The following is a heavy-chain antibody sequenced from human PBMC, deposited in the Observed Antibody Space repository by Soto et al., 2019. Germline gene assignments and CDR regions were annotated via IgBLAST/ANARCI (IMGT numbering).Heavy chain of an antibody. CDR3: ARDLRKGRYFDY. J-gene: IGHJ4*02. Sequence: GGSLRLSCAASGFTFSSYDMHWVRQAPGKGLEWVAVIWYDGSNKYYADSVKGRFTISRDNSENSLYLQMNSLRVEDTAVYYCARDLRKGRYFDYWGQGTLVTVSS. CDR1: GFTFSSYD. V-gene: IGHV3-33*01. CDR2: IWYDGSNK.